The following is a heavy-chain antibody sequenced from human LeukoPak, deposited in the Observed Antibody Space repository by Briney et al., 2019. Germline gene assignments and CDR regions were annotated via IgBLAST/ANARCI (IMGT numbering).Heavy chain of an antibody. J-gene: IGHJ4*02. V-gene: IGHV3-23*01. D-gene: IGHD3-22*01. CDR2: IIYMVPAT. Sequence: GGSLTLSCALSGVSLAIHAMSWVRQPQGKGPGSAASIIYMVPATYYAGSVKRRFTISRDNSQNTLYLQMDSLRAEDTALYYCAKDGLSYDGSEHVYYFDCLGQGTLVTVS. CDR3: AKDGLSYDGSEHVYYFDC. CDR1: GVSLAIHA.